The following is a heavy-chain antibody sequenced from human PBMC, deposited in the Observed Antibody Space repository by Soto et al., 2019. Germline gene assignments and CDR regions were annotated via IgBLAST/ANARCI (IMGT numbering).Heavy chain of an antibody. CDR1: GFTFSSYS. V-gene: IGHV3-21*01. Sequence: PGGSLRFSCAASGFTFSSYSMNWVRQAPGKGLEWVSSISSSSSYIYYADSVKGRFTISRDNAKNSLYLQMNSLRAEDTAVYYCARAKAVVAATPGAFDIWGQGTMVTVSS. CDR2: ISSSSSYI. CDR3: ARAKAVVAATPGAFDI. D-gene: IGHD2-15*01. J-gene: IGHJ3*02.